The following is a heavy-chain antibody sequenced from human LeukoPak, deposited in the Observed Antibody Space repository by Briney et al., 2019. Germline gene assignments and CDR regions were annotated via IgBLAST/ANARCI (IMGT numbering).Heavy chain of an antibody. CDR3: ARERWGNTVLSYYYMDV. CDR2: INHSGST. CDR1: GGSFSGYY. V-gene: IGHV4-34*01. Sequence: PSETLSLTCAVYGGSFSGYYWSWIRQPPGKGLEWIGEINHSGSTNYNPSLKSRVTISVDTSKNQFSLKLSSVTAADTAVYYRARERWGNTVLSYYYMDVWGQGTLVTVSS. D-gene: IGHD3-16*01. J-gene: IGHJ6*03.